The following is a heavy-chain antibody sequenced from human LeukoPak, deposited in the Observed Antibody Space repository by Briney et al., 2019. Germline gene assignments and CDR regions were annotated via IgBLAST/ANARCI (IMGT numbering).Heavy chain of an antibody. J-gene: IGHJ4*02. CDR1: GGSISSGDYY. CDR3: ARESGSFGGVIAPFDY. V-gene: IGHV4-30-4*02. CDR2: IYYSGST. Sequence: SETLSLTCTVSGGSISSGDYYWSWIRQPPGKGLEWIGYIYYSGSTYYNPSLKSRVTISVDTSKNQFSLKLSSVTAADTAVYYCARESGSFGGVIAPFDYWGQGTLVTVSS. D-gene: IGHD3-16*02.